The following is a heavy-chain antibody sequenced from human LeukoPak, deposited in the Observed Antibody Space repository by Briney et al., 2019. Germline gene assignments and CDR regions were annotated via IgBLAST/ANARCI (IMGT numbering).Heavy chain of an antibody. CDR3: AKDKATVAAKGPFDY. Sequence: PGGSLRLSCAASGFTFSSYEMNWIRQAPGKGLEWVSSISGSGATTYYADSVKGRFTISRDNSKNTLFLHFNSLRAEDTAVYYCAKDKATVAAKGPFDYWGQGTLVTVSS. J-gene: IGHJ4*02. CDR1: GFTFSSYE. D-gene: IGHD2-15*01. CDR2: ISGSGATT. V-gene: IGHV3-23*01.